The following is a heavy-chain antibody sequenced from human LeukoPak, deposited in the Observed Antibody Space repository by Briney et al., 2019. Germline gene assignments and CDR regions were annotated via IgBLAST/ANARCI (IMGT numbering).Heavy chain of an antibody. CDR2: IYTSGST. CDR1: GGSISSGFYY. CDR3: ARHSRDDYGGNLDAFDI. Sequence: SETLSLTCTVSGGSISSGFYYWNWIRQPAGKGLEWIGRIYTSGSTNYNPSLKSRVTMSVDTSKNQFSLKLSSVTAADTAVYYCARHSRDDYGGNLDAFDIWGQGTMVTVSS. V-gene: IGHV4-61*02. J-gene: IGHJ3*02. D-gene: IGHD4-23*01.